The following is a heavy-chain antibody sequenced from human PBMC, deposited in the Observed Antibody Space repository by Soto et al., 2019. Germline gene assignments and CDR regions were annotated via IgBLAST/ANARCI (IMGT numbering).Heavy chain of an antibody. CDR2: IYYSGST. J-gene: IGHJ4*02. CDR1: GGSISSGGYY. CDR3: ARSSQSTVTTSDY. Sequence: SETLSLTCTVSGGSISSGGYYWSWIRQHPGKGLEWIGYIYYSGSTYYNPSLNSRVTISVDTSKNQFSLKLSSVTAADTAVYYCARSSQSTVTTSDYWGQGTLVTVSS. D-gene: IGHD4-17*01. V-gene: IGHV4-31*03.